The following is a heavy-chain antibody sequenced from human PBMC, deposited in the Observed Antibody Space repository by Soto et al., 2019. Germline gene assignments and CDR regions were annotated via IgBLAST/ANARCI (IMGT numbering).Heavy chain of an antibody. V-gene: IGHV4-39*01. CDR2: IYYSGST. J-gene: IGHJ4*02. CDR1: GGSISSSSYY. CDR3: ARLWQVEYSTFDY. D-gene: IGHD2-15*01. Sequence: PSETLSLTCTVSGGSISSSSYYWGWIRHPPGKGLEWIGSIYYSGSTYYNPSLKSRVTISVDTSKNQFSLKLSSVTAADTAVYYGARLWQVEYSTFDYWGQGTLLTLSS.